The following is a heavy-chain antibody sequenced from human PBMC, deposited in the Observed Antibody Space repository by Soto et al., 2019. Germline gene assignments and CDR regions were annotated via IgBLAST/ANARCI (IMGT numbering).Heavy chain of an antibody. CDR1: GFTFSSYA. CDR2: ISGSGGST. Sequence: LRLSCAASGFTFSSYAMSWVRQAPGKGLEWVSAISGSGGSTYYADSVKGRFTISRDNSKNTLYLQMNSLRAEDTAVYYCAKKRYDFWSGYYWYYYYGMDVWGQGTTVTVSS. J-gene: IGHJ6*02. V-gene: IGHV3-23*01. D-gene: IGHD3-3*01. CDR3: AKKRYDFWSGYYWYYYYGMDV.